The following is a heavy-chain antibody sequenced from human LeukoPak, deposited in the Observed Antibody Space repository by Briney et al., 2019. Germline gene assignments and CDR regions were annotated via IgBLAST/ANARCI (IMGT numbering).Heavy chain of an antibody. Sequence: PSETLSLTCAVSGYFISSGYYWGWIRQPPGKGLEWIGSIYHSGSTYYNPSLKSRVTISVDTSKNQFSLKLSSVTAADTAVYYCARLLPAAIDYWGQGTLVTVSS. CDR1: GYFISSGYY. V-gene: IGHV4-38-2*01. CDR3: ARLLPAAIDY. J-gene: IGHJ4*02. CDR2: IYHSGST. D-gene: IGHD2-2*02.